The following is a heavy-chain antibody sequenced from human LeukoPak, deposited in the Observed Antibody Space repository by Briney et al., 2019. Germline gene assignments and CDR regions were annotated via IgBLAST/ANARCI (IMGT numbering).Heavy chain of an antibody. J-gene: IGHJ4*02. CDR1: GFTFDDYA. CDR2: ISWNSGSI. CDR3: ARGGYSYGRSNFDY. D-gene: IGHD5-18*01. V-gene: IGHV3-9*03. Sequence: SGGSLRLSCAASGFTFDDYAMHWVRQAPGKGLEWVSGISWNSGSIGYADSVKGRFTISRDNAKNCLYLQMNSLRAEDMALYCCARGGYSYGRSNFDYWGQGTLVTVSS.